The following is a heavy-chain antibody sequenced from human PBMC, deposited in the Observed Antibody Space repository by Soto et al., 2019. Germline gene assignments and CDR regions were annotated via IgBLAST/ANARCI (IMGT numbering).Heavy chain of an antibody. CDR1: GYTFTSYG. Sequence: QVQLVQSGAEVKKPGASVKVSCKASGYTFTSYGISWVRQAPGQGLEWMGWISAYNGNTNYAQKLQGRVTMTTDTSTRTAYMELRSLRSDDPAVYYCARPTRVRGALSRSQDYYCGMDVWGQGTRVTVAS. D-gene: IGHD3-10*01. CDR2: ISAYNGNT. J-gene: IGHJ6*02. CDR3: ARPTRVRGALSRSQDYYCGMDV. V-gene: IGHV1-18*01.